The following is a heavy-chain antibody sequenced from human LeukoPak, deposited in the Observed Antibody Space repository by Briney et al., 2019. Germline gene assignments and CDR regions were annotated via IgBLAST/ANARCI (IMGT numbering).Heavy chain of an antibody. V-gene: IGHV4-59*01. CDR3: ANTRDGYNYVYFDY. Sequence: SETLSLTCTVSGGSISSYYWSWIRQPPGKGLEWIGYIYYSGSTNYNPSLKSRVTISVDTSKNQFSLKLSSVTAADTAVYYCANTRDGYNYVYFDYWGQGTLVTVSS. D-gene: IGHD5-24*01. CDR1: GGSISSYY. J-gene: IGHJ4*02. CDR2: IYYSGST.